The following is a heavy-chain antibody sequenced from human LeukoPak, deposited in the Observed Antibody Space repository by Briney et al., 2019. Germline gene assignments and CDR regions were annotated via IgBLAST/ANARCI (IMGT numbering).Heavy chain of an antibody. CDR1: GFTFSSYG. V-gene: IGHV3-30*18. CDR2: ISYDGSNK. Sequence: PGRSLRLSCAASGFTFSSYGMHWVRQAPGKGLEWVAVISYDGSNKYYADSVKGRFTISRDNSKNTLYLQMNSLRAEDTAVYYCAKGASRALDYWGQGTLVTVSS. CDR3: AKGASRALDY. J-gene: IGHJ4*02. D-gene: IGHD2-2*01.